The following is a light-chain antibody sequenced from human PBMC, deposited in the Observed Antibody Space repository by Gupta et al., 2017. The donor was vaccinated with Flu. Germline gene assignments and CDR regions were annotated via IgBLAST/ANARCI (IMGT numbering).Light chain of an antibody. V-gene: IGKV3-15*01. Sequence: EKVMTQSPATLSVSPGQRATLSCRASEGINTDLAWYQQKPGQAPRLIIYGASTRATGVPARFSGSGEGKEFSRTSSRRQYEDSAVYYGQQDKTLMTFGQGTTVEIK. CDR2: GAS. CDR1: EGINTD. J-gene: IGKJ1*01. CDR3: QQDKTLMT.